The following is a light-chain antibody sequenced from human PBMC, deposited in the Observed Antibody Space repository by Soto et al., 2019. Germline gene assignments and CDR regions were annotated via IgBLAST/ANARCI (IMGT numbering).Light chain of an antibody. CDR1: QSISSSY. CDR3: QQYGSSPYT. CDR2: GTF. Sequence: EIVLTQSPGTLSLSPGERATLSCRASQSISSSYLAWYQQKPGQAPGLLIYGTFNRATGIPDRFSGSGSGTDFTLTISRLEPEDFAVYFCQQYGSSPYTFGQGTKLEI. J-gene: IGKJ2*01. V-gene: IGKV3-20*01.